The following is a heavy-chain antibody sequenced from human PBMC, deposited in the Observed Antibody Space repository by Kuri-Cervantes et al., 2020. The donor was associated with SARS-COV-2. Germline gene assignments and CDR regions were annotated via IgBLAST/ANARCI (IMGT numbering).Heavy chain of an antibody. CDR2: VSWNGSRT. Sequence: GESLKISCAASGFTFSNSDMNWVRQAPGKGLEWVSGVSWNGSRTHYADSVKGRFIISRDNAKNSLFLRMDSLRAEDTAVYYCARGFITVFGVITKGADYWGQGTLVTVSS. D-gene: IGHD3-3*01. CDR3: ARGFITVFGVITKGADY. J-gene: IGHJ4*02. CDR1: GFTFSNSD. V-gene: IGHV3-19*01.